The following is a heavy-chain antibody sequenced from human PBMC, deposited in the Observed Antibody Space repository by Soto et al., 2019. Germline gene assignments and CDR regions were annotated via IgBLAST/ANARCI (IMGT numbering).Heavy chain of an antibody. J-gene: IGHJ6*02. V-gene: IGHV3-30-3*01. CDR2: ITYDGSNK. CDR1: GFTFSSYA. D-gene: IGHD2-15*01. Sequence: QVQLVESGGGVVQPGRSLRLSCAASGFTFSSYAMHWVRQAPGKGLEWVAVITYDGSNKYYADSVKGRFTISRDNSKNTLYLQMNSLRAEDTARYYCARVLVAATPYYYYGMDVWGQGTTVTVSS. CDR3: ARVLVAATPYYYYGMDV.